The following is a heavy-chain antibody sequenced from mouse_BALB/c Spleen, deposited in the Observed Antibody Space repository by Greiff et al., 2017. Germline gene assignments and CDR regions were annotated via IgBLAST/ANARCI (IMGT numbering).Heavy chain of an antibody. J-gene: IGHJ4*01. CDR2: ISYSGST. CDR3: ARWGIYAGPYAMDY. V-gene: IGHV3-8*02. Sequence: VQLKESGPSLVKPSQTLSLTCSVTGDSITSGYWNWIRKFPGNKLEYMGYISYSGSTYYNPSLKSRISITRDTSKNQYYLQLNSVTTEDTATYYCARWGIYAGPYAMDYWGQGTSVTVSS. D-gene: IGHD2-3*01. CDR1: GDSITSGY.